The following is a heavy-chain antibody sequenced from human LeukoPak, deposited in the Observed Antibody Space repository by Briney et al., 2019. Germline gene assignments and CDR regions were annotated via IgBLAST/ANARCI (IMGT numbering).Heavy chain of an antibody. D-gene: IGHD3-22*01. J-gene: IGHJ4*02. CDR2: IYYSGST. V-gene: IGHV4-39*07. CDR3: ATLGFSSGYYYYFDH. Sequence: WVRQAPGKGLEWIGSIYYSGSTYYNPSLKSRVTISVDTSKNQFSLKLSSVTAADTAVSYCATLGFSSGYYYYFDHWGQGTLVTVSS.